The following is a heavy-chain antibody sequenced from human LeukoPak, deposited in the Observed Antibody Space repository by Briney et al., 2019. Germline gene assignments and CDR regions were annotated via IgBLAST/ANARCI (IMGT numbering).Heavy chain of an antibody. D-gene: IGHD3-16*01. J-gene: IGHJ4*02. CDR1: GFSFSTFG. CDR2: IWNDGSKK. Sequence: GGSLRLSCAASGFSFSTFGMHWVHRAPGKGLEWVAVIWNDGSKKFYAESVKGRFTISRDNSQNTLYLQMNRLRAEDTAVYYCGRDSLGGDYWGQGTLVTVSS. V-gene: IGHV3-33*08. CDR3: GRDSLGGDY.